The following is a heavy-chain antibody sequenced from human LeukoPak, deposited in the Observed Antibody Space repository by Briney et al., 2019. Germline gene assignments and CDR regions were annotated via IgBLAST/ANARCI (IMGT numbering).Heavy chain of an antibody. CDR1: GFTFSCYA. CDR2: ISYDGSNK. D-gene: IGHD3-9*01. J-gene: IGHJ4*02. V-gene: IGHV3-30*04. Sequence: PGRSLRLSCAASGFTFSCYAMHWVRQAPGKGLEWVAVISYDGSNKYYADSVKGRFTISRDNSKNTLYLQMNSLRAEDTAVYYCASVGDYDILTGYPIDYWGQGTLVTVSS. CDR3: ASVGDYDILTGYPIDY.